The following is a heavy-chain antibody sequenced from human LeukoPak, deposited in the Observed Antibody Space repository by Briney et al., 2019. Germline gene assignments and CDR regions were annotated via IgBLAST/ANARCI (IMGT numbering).Heavy chain of an antibody. Sequence: GGSLRLSCAASGFTFSTYNMYWVRQAPGKGLEWVAFIRYDGSNKYYADSVKGRFTISRDNSKNTLYLQMNSLRAEDTAVYYCAKDPYSSSWSTLGAYYFDYWGQGTLVTVSS. CDR2: IRYDGSNK. D-gene: IGHD6-13*01. CDR3: AKDPYSSSWSTLGAYYFDY. J-gene: IGHJ4*02. V-gene: IGHV3-30*02. CDR1: GFTFSTYN.